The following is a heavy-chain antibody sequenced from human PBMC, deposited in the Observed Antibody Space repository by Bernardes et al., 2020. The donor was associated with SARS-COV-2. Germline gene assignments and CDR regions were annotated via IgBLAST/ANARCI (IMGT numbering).Heavy chain of an antibody. CDR3: ARAARSGSYDWFDP. J-gene: IGHJ5*02. Sequence: ETLSLTCAASGFTFSAYWMHWVRQAPGKGLVWVSRINTDGSSTIYADSVKGRFTISRDNAKNTLYLQMNSLRADDTAIYYCARAARSGSYDWFDPWGQGTLVTVSS. V-gene: IGHV3-74*01. D-gene: IGHD3-3*01. CDR2: INTDGSST. CDR1: GFTFSAYW.